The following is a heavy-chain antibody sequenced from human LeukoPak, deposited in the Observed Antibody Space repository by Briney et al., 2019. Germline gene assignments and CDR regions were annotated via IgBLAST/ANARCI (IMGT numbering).Heavy chain of an antibody. CDR2: IRSSGSTI. Sequence: GGSLRLSCAASGFTFSDYYMSWIRQAPGKGLEWISCIRSSGSTIYYADSVKGRFTISRDNARNSLYLQMNSLRAEDTAIYYCARGNSAWYHFDYWGQGTLVTVSS. D-gene: IGHD6-19*01. CDR3: ARGNSAWYHFDY. J-gene: IGHJ4*02. V-gene: IGHV3-11*04. CDR1: GFTFSDYY.